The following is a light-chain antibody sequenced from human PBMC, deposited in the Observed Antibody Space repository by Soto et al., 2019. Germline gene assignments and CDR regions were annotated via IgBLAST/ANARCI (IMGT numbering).Light chain of an antibody. J-gene: IGKJ1*01. CDR1: QSVSGW. CDR2: DAS. Sequence: EIHGTHSPSTLSASVGYPVTVTCRASQSVSGWLAWYQQKPGEAPKLLIYDASALPRGVPSRFSGSGSGTKFTLTIASLQPDDFATYYCQQYETFSGTFGPGTKVDIK. V-gene: IGKV1-5*01. CDR3: QQYETFSGT.